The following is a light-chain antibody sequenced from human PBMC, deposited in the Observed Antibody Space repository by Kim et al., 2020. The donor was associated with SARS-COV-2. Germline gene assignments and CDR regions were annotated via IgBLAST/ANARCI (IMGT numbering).Light chain of an antibody. CDR2: AAS. Sequence: GDRVTITCRASQDISNYLXWFQPKPGKAPKLLIYAASALQPGVPSRFSGSGSGTDFTLTVNSLQPEDVATYYCQKCDSAPWTFG. CDR3: QKCDSAPWT. V-gene: IGKV1-27*01. CDR1: QDISNY. J-gene: IGKJ1*01.